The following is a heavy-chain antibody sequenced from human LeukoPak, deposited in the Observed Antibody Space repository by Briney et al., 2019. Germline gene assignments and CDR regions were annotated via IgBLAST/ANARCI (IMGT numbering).Heavy chain of an antibody. Sequence: ASVKVSCEASGFRFSSFGVSWVRQAPGQGLEWMGWISNYFGVTHYAEKFEDRVTMTVDTSTTTVYMELRSLKYDDTAIYYCARDSDYSGNGNGDWFDPWGQGTVVIVSS. D-gene: IGHD4-11*01. J-gene: IGHJ5*02. V-gene: IGHV1-18*04. CDR1: GFRFSSFG. CDR2: ISNYFGVT. CDR3: ARDSDYSGNGNGDWFDP.